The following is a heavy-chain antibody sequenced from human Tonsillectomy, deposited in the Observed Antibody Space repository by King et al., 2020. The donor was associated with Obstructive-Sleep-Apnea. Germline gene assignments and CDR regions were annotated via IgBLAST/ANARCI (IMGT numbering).Heavy chain of an antibody. V-gene: IGHV3-30*04. J-gene: IGHJ4*02. Sequence: VQLVESGGGVVQPGRSLRLSCAASGFTFSSYAMHWVRQAPGKGLEWVAGISYDGSNKYYADSVKGRFTISRDNSKNTLYLQMNSLRAEDTAVYYCARAIITMIVVAPGYWGQGTLVTVSS. D-gene: IGHD3-22*01. CDR2: ISYDGSNK. CDR3: ARAIITMIVVAPGY. CDR1: GFTFSSYA.